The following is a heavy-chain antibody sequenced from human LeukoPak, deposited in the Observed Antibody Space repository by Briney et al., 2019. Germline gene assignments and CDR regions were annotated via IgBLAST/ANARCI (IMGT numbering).Heavy chain of an antibody. V-gene: IGHV3-30-3*02. J-gene: IGHJ4*02. CDR1: GFTFSSYA. D-gene: IGHD5/OR15-5a*01. Sequence: GRSLRLSCAASGFTFSSYAMHWVRQAPGKGLEWVAVISYDGSNKYYADSVKGRFTISRDNSKNTLYLQMNSLRAEDTAVYYCAKIYVFMDYWGQGTLVTVSS. CDR3: AKIYVFMDY. CDR2: ISYDGSNK.